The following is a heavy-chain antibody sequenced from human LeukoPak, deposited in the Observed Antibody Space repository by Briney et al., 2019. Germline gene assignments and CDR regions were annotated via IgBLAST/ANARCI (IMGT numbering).Heavy chain of an antibody. CDR2: ITSRGEST. V-gene: IGHV3-23*01. D-gene: IGHD3-22*01. Sequence: PGGSLRLSCAASGFTFSIYAMSWVRQARGKGLQCVSSITSRGESTWYVDSVKGRFTITRDNSENTLYLQMHSLRAEDTAVYYCARDRPNYYGSDGHYYRRDGDYWGRGTLVSVSS. J-gene: IGHJ4*02. CDR3: ARDRPNYYGSDGHYYRRDGDY. CDR1: GFTFSIYA.